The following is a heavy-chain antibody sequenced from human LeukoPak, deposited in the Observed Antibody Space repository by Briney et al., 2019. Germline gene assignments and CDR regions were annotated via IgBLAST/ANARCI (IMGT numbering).Heavy chain of an antibody. CDR3: ARGVGAVIRGFDH. CDR1: GFTFSSYW. Sequence: GGSLRLSCAASGFTFSSYWMSWVRQAPGKGLEWVSYISSSSSTIYYADSVKGRFTISRDNAKNSLYLQMNSLRAEDTAMYYCARGVGAVIRGFDHWGQGTLVTVSS. CDR2: ISSSSSTI. J-gene: IGHJ4*02. D-gene: IGHD1-26*01. V-gene: IGHV3-48*01.